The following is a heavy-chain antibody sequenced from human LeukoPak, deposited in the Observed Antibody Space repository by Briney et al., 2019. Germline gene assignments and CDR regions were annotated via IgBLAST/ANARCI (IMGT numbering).Heavy chain of an antibody. CDR2: IIPIFGTA. V-gene: IGHV1-69*13. D-gene: IGHD5-12*01. J-gene: IGHJ4*02. CDR1: GGTFSSYA. Sequence: ASVKVSCKASGGTFSSYAISWVRQAPGQGLEWMGGIIPIFGTANYAQKFQGRVTITADESTSTAYMELSSLRSEDTAVYYCAREKRYGGYGRGQIDYWGQGTLVTVSS. CDR3: AREKRYGGYGRGQIDY.